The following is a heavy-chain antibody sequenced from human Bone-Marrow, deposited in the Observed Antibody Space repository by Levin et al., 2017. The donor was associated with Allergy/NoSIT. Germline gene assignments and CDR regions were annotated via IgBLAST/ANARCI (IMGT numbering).Heavy chain of an antibody. CDR3: AKGGTYCSGGSGYYVY. CDR1: GFTFSTYA. Sequence: GGSLRLSCVASGFTFSTYAMSWVRQAPGKGLEWVSGISGSGGSTYYADSVKGRFTISRDDSKNTLYLQMNSLRAEDTAVYYCAKGGTYCSGGSGYYVYWGQGTLVTVSS. J-gene: IGHJ4*02. D-gene: IGHD2-15*01. CDR2: ISGSGGST. V-gene: IGHV3-23*01.